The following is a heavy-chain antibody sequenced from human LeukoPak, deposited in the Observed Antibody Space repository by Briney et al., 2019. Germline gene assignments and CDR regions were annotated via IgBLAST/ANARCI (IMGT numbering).Heavy chain of an antibody. CDR1: GFTFSSYA. CDR3: ASPPGYDFWIP. J-gene: IGHJ5*02. CDR2: ISSSGSTI. Sequence: GGSLRLSCAASGFTFSSYAMSWIRQAPGRGLEWVSYISSSGSTIYYADSVKGRFTISRDNAKNSLYLQMNSLRAEDTAVYYCASPPGYDFWIPWGQGTLVTVSS. D-gene: IGHD3-3*01. V-gene: IGHV3-11*01.